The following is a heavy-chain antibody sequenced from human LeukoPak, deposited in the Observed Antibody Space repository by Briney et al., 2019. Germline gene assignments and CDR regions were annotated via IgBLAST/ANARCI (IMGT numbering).Heavy chain of an antibody. CDR2: IGSNGDFK. CDR3: GKISASAYSYDT. D-gene: IGHD5-18*01. CDR1: GFTFSRFS. Sequence: GGSLRLSCSASGFTFSRFSMHWVRQAPGKGLEYVSAIGSNGDFKYYADSVKGRFTISRDNSKNTLFLQMSSLRAEDTAVYYYGKISASAYSYDTWGQGTLVTVSS. V-gene: IGHV3-64D*06. J-gene: IGHJ5*02.